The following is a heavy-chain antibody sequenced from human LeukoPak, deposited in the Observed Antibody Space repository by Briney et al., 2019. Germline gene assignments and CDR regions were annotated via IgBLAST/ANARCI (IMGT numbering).Heavy chain of an antibody. CDR1: GYTLTELS. J-gene: IGHJ4*02. CDR2: FDPEDGET. D-gene: IGHD2-2*01. CDR3: ARDGEEDCSSTSCYDY. Sequence: ASVKVSCKVSGYTLTELSMHWVRQAPGKGLEWMGGFDPEDGETIYAQKLQGRVTMTTDTSTSTAYMELRSLRSDDTAVYYCARDGEEDCSSTSCYDYWGQGTLVTVSS. V-gene: IGHV1-24*01.